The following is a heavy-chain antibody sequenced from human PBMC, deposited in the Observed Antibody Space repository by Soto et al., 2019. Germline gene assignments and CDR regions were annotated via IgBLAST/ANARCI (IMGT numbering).Heavy chain of an antibody. D-gene: IGHD6-19*01. Sequence: QVQLVESGGGVVQPGRSLRLSCAASGFTFSSYAMHWVRQAPGKGLEWVAVISYDGSNKYYADSVKGRFTISRDNSKNTLYLQMNSLRAEDTAVYYCAREPGQWLGGDYWGQGTLVNVSS. CDR2: ISYDGSNK. CDR1: GFTFSSYA. J-gene: IGHJ4*02. CDR3: AREPGQWLGGDY. V-gene: IGHV3-30-3*01.